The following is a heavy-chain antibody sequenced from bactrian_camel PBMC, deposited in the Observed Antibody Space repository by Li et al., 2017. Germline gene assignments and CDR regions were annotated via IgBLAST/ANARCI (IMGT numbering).Heavy chain of an antibody. CDR3: ATDYGSGAFAA. Sequence: HVLLVESGGGLVQPGGSLRLSCAASGYTYSTNCMGWFRQAPGKGLEWVSSIYSDGSNIVYAASVKGRFTISRDNAKNTVYLQMNNLKSEDTALYYCATDYGSGAFAAWGQGTQVTVS. CDR2: IYSDGSNI. CDR1: GYTYSTNC. V-gene: IGHV3-2*01. J-gene: IGHJ6*01. D-gene: IGHD4*01.